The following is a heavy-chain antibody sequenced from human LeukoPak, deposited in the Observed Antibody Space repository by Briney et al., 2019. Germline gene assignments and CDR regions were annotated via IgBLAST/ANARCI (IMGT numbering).Heavy chain of an antibody. Sequence: GGSLRLSCAASGFTFSSYGMHWVRQAPGKGLGWVAVIWYDGSNKYYADSVKGRFTISRDNSKNTLYLQMNSLRAEDTAVYYCARRAGGSCQGYYYYYMDVWGKGTTVTVSS. J-gene: IGHJ6*03. CDR2: IWYDGSNK. V-gene: IGHV3-33*01. D-gene: IGHD2-15*01. CDR1: GFTFSSYG. CDR3: ARRAGGSCQGYYYYYMDV.